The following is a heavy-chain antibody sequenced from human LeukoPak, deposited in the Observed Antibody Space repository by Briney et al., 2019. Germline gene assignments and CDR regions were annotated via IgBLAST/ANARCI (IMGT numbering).Heavy chain of an antibody. CDR1: GFTFSSYS. CDR3: ARAAGDSSGYYHESYYFDY. Sequence: GGSLRLSCAASGFTFSSYSMNWVRQAPGKGLEWVSSISSSSSYIYYADSVKGRFTISRDNAKNSLYLQMNSLRAEDTAVYYCARAAGDSSGYYHESYYFDYWSQGTLVTVSS. CDR2: ISSSSSYI. J-gene: IGHJ4*02. V-gene: IGHV3-21*01. D-gene: IGHD3-22*01.